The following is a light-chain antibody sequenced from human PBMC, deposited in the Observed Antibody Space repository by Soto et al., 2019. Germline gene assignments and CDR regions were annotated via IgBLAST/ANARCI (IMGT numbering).Light chain of an antibody. CDR1: QSVGSNY. J-gene: IGKJ5*01. CDR2: GAS. V-gene: IGKV3-20*01. Sequence: EIVLTQAPGTLSLSPGERATLSCRASQSVGSNYLAWYQQKPGQAPRLLIYGASSRATGIPDRFSGGGSETHFTLAISRLEPGDFAVYYCQQYVTSPAITFGQGTRLEIK. CDR3: QQYVTSPAIT.